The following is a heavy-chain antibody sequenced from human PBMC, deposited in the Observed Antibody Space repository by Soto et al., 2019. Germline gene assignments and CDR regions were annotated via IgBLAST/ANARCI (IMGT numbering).Heavy chain of an antibody. CDR2: ISSSGSTI. J-gene: IGHJ4*02. CDR1: GFTFSDYY. D-gene: IGHD6-13*01. V-gene: IGHV3-11*01. CDR3: ARVGWGSSWYSLGYYFDY. Sequence: GESLKISCAASGFTFSDYYMSWIRQAPGKGLEWVSYISSSGSTIYYADSVKGRFTISRDNAKNSLYLQMNSLRAEDTAVYYCARVGWGSSWYSLGYYFDYWGQGTLVTVSS.